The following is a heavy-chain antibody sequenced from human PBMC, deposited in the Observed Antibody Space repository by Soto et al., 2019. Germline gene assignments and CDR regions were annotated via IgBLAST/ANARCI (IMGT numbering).Heavy chain of an antibody. V-gene: IGHV3-21*01. CDR1: GFMFSAYT. D-gene: IGHD3-22*01. CDR2: ISSDSDHI. Sequence: WESLRLSCAASGFMFSAYTMNWVRQAPGKGLEWLSSISSDSDHIDYADSVRGRFTVSRDNARKSLYLQMDSLGAEDTGVYYCATPYYYNHWGPGTLVTVSS. CDR3: ATPYYYNH. J-gene: IGHJ5*02.